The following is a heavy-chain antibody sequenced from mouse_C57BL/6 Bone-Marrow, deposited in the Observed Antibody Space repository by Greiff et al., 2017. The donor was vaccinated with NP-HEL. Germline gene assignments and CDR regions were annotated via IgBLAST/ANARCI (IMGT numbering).Heavy chain of an antibody. J-gene: IGHJ4*01. D-gene: IGHD1-1*01. CDR2: IWSGGST. V-gene: IGHV2-2*01. Sequence: VQGVESGPGLVQPSQSLSITCTVSGFSLTSYGVHWVRQSPGKGLEWLGVIWSGGSTDYNAAFISRLSISKDNSKSQVFFKMNSLQADDTAIYYCARKGTVVDYYAMDYWGQGTSVTVSS. CDR1: GFSLTSYG. CDR3: ARKGTVVDYYAMDY.